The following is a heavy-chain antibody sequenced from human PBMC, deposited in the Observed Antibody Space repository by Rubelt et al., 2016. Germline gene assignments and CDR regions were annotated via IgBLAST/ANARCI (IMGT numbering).Heavy chain of an antibody. CDR2: INSDGGIT. J-gene: IGHJ4*02. Sequence: EVQLVESGGGLVQPGGSLRLSCAASGFTFSSYAMHWVRQAPGKGLEYVSAINSDGGITYYADSVKGRFTISRDNSKNTLDLQMGSLRAEDMAVYYCARGYYGSGSYYFPIDYWGQGTLVTVSS. CDR3: ARGYYGSGSYYFPIDY. CDR1: GFTFSSYA. V-gene: IGHV3-64*07. D-gene: IGHD3-10*01.